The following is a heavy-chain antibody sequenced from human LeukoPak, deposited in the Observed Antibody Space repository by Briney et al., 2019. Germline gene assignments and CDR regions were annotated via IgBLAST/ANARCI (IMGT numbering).Heavy chain of an antibody. J-gene: IGHJ4*02. CDR3: ARGTGSCWYEVAY. CDR2: ISSCRSYT. V-gene: IGHV3-11*05. Sequence: GGSLSLSCAASGFTCSNYYMNWIRQAPGKGLEWVSCISSCRSYTNYADSVKGRFNIYRDNAKNPLYLEMNSLRAEDTAVYYCARGTGSCWYEVAYWGQGTLVTVCS. D-gene: IGHD6-19*01. CDR1: GFTCSNYY.